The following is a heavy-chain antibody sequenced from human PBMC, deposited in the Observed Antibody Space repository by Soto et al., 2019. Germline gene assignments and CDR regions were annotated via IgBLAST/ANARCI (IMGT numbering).Heavy chain of an antibody. CDR1: GGSISSGGYY. CDR3: ARARRGTVVRAPNKEPLPPFGY. CDR2: IYYSGST. Sequence: PSETLSLTCTVSGGSISSGGYYWSWIRQHPGKGLEWIGYIYYSGSTYYNPSLKSRVTISVDTSKNQFSLKLSSVTAADTAVYYCARARRGTVVRAPNKEPLPPFGYWGQGTLVPVSS. J-gene: IGHJ4*02. D-gene: IGHD2-15*01. V-gene: IGHV4-31*03.